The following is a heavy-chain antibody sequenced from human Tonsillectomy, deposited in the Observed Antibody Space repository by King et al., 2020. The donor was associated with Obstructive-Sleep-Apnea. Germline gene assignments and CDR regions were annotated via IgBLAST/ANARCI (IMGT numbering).Heavy chain of an antibody. V-gene: IGHV3-30-3*01. D-gene: IGHD4-23*01. CDR2: ISYDGSNK. Sequence: VQLVESGGGVVQPGRSLRLSCAASGFTFSSYAMHWVRQAPGKGLEWVAVISYDGSNKYYADSVKGRFTISRDNSKNTLYLQMNSLRAEDTAVYYCARGGMVTPLYYGMDVWGQGTTVTVSS. CDR3: ARGGMVTPLYYGMDV. CDR1: GFTFSSYA. J-gene: IGHJ6*02.